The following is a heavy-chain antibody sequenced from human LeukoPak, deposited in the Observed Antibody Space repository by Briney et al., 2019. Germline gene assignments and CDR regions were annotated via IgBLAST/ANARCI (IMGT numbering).Heavy chain of an antibody. CDR1: GFTFSSYA. CDR3: GKDQEVAGDRLFDP. Sequence: GGSLRLSCAASGFTFSSYAMHWVRQAPGKGLEWVAVISYDGSNKYYADSVKGRFTISRDNSKNTLYLQMNSLRAEDTAVYYCGKDQEVAGDRLFDPWGQGTLVTVSS. V-gene: IGHV3-30-3*01. J-gene: IGHJ5*02. CDR2: ISYDGSNK. D-gene: IGHD6-19*01.